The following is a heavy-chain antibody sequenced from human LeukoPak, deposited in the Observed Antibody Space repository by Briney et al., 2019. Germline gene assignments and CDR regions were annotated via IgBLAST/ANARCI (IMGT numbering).Heavy chain of an antibody. J-gene: IGHJ5*02. CDR1: GGSISSSSFW. D-gene: IGHD6-13*01. V-gene: IGHV4-39*07. CDR3: ARDNLSSSWYPNWFDP. CDR2: IYYSGTT. Sequence: SETLSLTCTVSGGSISSSSFWWAWIRRPPGKGLEWIGNIYYSGTTNYNPSLKSRVTISVDTSKNQFSLKLSSVTAADTAVYYCARDNLSSSWYPNWFDPWGQGTLVTVSS.